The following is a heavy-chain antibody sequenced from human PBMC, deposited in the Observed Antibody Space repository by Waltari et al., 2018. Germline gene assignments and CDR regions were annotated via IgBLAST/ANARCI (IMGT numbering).Heavy chain of an antibody. CDR1: GFTFSSYG. V-gene: IGHV3-33*01. CDR3: ARDLGVLELDPAVFDY. J-gene: IGHJ4*02. CDR2: IWYDGSNK. Sequence: QVQLVESGGGVVQPGRSLRLSCAASGFTFSSYGMHWVRQAPGKGLEWVAVIWYDGSNKYYADSVKGRFTISRDNSKNTLYLQMNSLRAEDTAVYYCARDLGVLELDPAVFDYWGQGTLVTVSS. D-gene: IGHD3-10*01.